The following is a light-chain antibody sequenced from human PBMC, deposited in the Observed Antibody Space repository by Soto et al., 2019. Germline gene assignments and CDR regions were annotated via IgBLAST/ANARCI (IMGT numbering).Light chain of an antibody. CDR2: DKN. Sequence: QSVLTQPPSVSAAPGQRVTISCSGSSSNIGNNYVSWYQQLPGTAPKLLIYDKNQRPSGIPDRFSGSKSATSATLGITGLQTGDEADYYCGTWDSSLSTVVFGGGTKVTVL. CDR3: GTWDSSLSTVV. CDR1: SSNIGNNY. V-gene: IGLV1-51*01. J-gene: IGLJ3*02.